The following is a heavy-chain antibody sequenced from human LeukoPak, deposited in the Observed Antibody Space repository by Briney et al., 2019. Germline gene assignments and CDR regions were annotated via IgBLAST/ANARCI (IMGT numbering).Heavy chain of an antibody. J-gene: IGHJ4*02. V-gene: IGHV4-31*03. D-gene: IGHD3-22*01. CDR1: GGSISSGDYY. CDR2: IYYSGST. Sequence: PSETLSLTCTVSGGSISSGDYYWSWIRQHPGKGLEWIGYIYYSGSTYYNPSLKSRVTISVDTSKNQFSLKLSSVTAADTAVYYFARARYYYDSSGYNTSDCGQGPLVTASS. CDR3: ARARYYYDSSGYNTSD.